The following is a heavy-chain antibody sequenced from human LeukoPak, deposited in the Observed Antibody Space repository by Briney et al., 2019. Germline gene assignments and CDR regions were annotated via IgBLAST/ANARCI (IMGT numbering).Heavy chain of an antibody. Sequence: PWGALRLSCAASGFTFSSYGMHWVRQAPGKGLDWVAVISNDGSKKYYADSVKGRFTISRDNSKNTLSLQVSSLRTEDTAVYYCAKDRYSYAFEYSDSWGQGTLVTVSS. J-gene: IGHJ4*02. CDR3: AKDRYSYAFEYSDS. D-gene: IGHD5-18*01. CDR1: GFTFSSYG. CDR2: ISNDGSKK. V-gene: IGHV3-30*18.